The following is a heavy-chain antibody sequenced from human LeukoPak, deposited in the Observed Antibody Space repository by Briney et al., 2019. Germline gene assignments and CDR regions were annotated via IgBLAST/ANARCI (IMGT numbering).Heavy chain of an antibody. J-gene: IGHJ6*03. CDR1: GFTFTSSA. V-gene: IGHV1-58*02. D-gene: IGHD2-15*01. CDR3: ARDPLDSPGDYYMDV. CDR2: IVVGSGNT. Sequence: PGASVKVSCKASGFTFTSSAMQWVRQARGQRLEWIGWIVVGSGNTNYAQKFQERVTITRDMSTSTAYMELSSLRSEDTAVYYCARDPLDSPGDYYMDVWGKGTTVTVSS.